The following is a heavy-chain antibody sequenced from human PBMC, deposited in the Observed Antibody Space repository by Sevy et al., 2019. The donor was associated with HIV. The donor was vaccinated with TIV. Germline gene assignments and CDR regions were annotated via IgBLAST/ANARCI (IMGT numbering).Heavy chain of an antibody. CDR2: IIPIFGTA. D-gene: IGHD3-9*01. CDR3: ARGPQVGYDILTGYYTNYYYYYMDV. Sequence: ASVKVSCKASGGTFSSYAISWVRQAPGQGLEWMGGIIPIFGTANYAQKFQGRVTITADKSTSTAYMELSSLRSEDMAVYSCARGPQVGYDILTGYYTNYYYYYMDVWGKGTTVTVSS. CDR1: GGTFSSYA. V-gene: IGHV1-69*06. J-gene: IGHJ6*03.